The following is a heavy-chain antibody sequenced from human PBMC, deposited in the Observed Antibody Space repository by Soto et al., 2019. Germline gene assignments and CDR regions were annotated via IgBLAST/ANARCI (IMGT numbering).Heavy chain of an antibody. CDR1: GGSISSSNYY. Sequence: SETLSLTCTVSGGSISSSNYYWGWIRQPPGKGLEWIGSIYYSGSTYYNPSLKSRVTMSVDTSKNQFSLKLTSVTAADTAIYYCASPPPGSRATTPYYFDSWGQGTLVTVSS. CDR2: IYYSGST. CDR3: ASPPPGSRATTPYYFDS. D-gene: IGHD1-26*01. V-gene: IGHV4-39*01. J-gene: IGHJ4*02.